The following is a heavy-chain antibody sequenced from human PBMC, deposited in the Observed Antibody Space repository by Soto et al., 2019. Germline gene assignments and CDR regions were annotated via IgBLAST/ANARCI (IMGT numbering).Heavy chain of an antibody. D-gene: IGHD6-6*01. Sequence: EVQLVESGGGLVQPGGSLRLSCAASGFTFSSYWMHWVRQAPGKGLVWVSRINPDGSSTCYADSVKGRFTISRDNAKNTQNLQMTSLRAEDRAVYYCARVSVSSYHFDYWGQGTLVTVSS. V-gene: IGHV3-74*01. J-gene: IGHJ4*02. CDR1: GFTFSSYW. CDR2: INPDGSST. CDR3: ARVSVSSYHFDY.